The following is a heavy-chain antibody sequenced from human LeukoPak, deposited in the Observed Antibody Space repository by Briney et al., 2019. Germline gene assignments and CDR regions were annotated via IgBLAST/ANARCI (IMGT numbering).Heavy chain of an antibody. V-gene: IGHV4-38-2*02. D-gene: IGHD6-13*01. CDR3: ARMISSSPIDY. CDR1: GYSITSAYY. Sequence: SETLSLTCTVSGYSITSAYYWGWIRQPPGKGLEWIGSFFLKGSTYYNPSLKSRLTISVDTSKNQFSLKLSSVTAADTAVYYCARMISSSPIDYWGQGALVTVSS. J-gene: IGHJ4*02. CDR2: FFLKGST.